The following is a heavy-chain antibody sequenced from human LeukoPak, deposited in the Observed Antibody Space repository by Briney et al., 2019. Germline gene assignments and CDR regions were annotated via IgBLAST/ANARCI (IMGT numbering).Heavy chain of an antibody. CDR2: ISPFNGNT. J-gene: IGHJ4*02. CDR3: ARDGYYGSGSYYLIDY. D-gene: IGHD3-10*01. V-gene: IGHV1-18*04. Sequence: ASVKSSCKASGYTCTNYGITWVRQAPGRGLEGMRWISPFNGNTNSSQKLQDRVTMTTDPSTSKAYMELRSLRSDDTDIYYCARDGYYGSGSYYLIDYWGQGSLVTVSS. CDR1: GYTCTNYG.